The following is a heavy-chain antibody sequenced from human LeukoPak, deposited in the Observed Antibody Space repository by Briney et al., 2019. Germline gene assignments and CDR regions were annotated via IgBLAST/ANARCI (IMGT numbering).Heavy chain of an antibody. CDR3: AREVRSYSSSWSSPAFDY. V-gene: IGHV3-33*01. J-gene: IGHJ4*02. CDR1: GFTFSSYG. D-gene: IGHD6-13*01. CDR2: IWYDGSNK. Sequence: PGGSLRLACAAPGFTFSSYGMHWVRQAPGKGLEWVAVIWYDGSNKYYADSVKGRFTISRDNSKNTLYLQMNSLRAEDTAVYYCAREVRSYSSSWSSPAFDYWGQGTLVTVSS.